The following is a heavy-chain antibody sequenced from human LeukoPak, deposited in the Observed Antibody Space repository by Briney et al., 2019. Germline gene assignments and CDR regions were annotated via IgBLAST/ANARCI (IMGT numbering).Heavy chain of an antibody. CDR1: GFTFSSYS. D-gene: IGHD4-11*01. Sequence: GGSLRLSCAASGFTFSSYSMNWVRQAPGKGLEWVSYISSSSSTIYYADSVKGRFTISRDNAKNSLYLQMNSLRAEDTAVYYCARVSPVALSYTYYYYYYMDVWGKGTTVTVSS. J-gene: IGHJ6*03. V-gene: IGHV3-48*04. CDR2: ISSSSSTI. CDR3: ARVSPVALSYTYYYYYYMDV.